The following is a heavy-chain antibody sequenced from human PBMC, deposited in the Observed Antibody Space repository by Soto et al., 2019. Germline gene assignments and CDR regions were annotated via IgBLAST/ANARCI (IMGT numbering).Heavy chain of an antibody. CDR1: GFTFSSYA. CDR2: ISGSGGST. Sequence: GGSLRLSCAASGFTFSSYAMSWVRQAPGKGLEWVSAISGSGGSTYYADSVKGRFTISRDNSKNTLYLQMNSLRAEDTAVYYCAKASYDILTGYYFGYWGQGTLVTVSS. V-gene: IGHV3-23*01. J-gene: IGHJ4*02. CDR3: AKASYDILTGYYFGY. D-gene: IGHD3-9*01.